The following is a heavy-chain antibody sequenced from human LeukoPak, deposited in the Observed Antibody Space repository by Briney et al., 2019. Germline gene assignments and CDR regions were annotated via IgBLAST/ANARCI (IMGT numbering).Heavy chain of an antibody. CDR1: GGPIRRYY. Sequence: SETLSLTCTVSGGPIRRYYWSWIRQPPGKGLEWIGYINYSGSTNYNPSLKSRVTISVDTSKNQFSLKLNSVTAADTAVYYCARRVYCSGGSCYSAVWYFDLWGRGTLVTVSS. J-gene: IGHJ2*01. D-gene: IGHD2-15*01. V-gene: IGHV4-59*08. CDR2: INYSGST. CDR3: ARRVYCSGGSCYSAVWYFDL.